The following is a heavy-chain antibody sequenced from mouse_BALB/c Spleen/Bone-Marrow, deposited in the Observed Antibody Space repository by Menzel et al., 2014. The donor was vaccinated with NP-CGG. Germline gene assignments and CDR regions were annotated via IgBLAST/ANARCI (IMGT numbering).Heavy chain of an antibody. CDR3: ARREYYAMDY. V-gene: IGHV14-3*02. J-gene: IGHJ4*01. CDR1: GFNIKDTY. Sequence: EVQLQQSGAELVKPGASVKLSCTASGFNIKDTYMHWVKQRPEQGLEWIGRIDPANGNTKYDPKFQGKATITADTSSNTAYLQLSSLTSEDTAVYYRARREYYAMDYWDQGTSVTVSS. CDR2: IDPANGNT.